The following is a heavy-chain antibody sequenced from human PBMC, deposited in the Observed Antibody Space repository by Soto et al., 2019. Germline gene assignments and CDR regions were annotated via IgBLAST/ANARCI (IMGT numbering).Heavy chain of an antibody. CDR2: IYYSGNT. Sequence: SETLSLTCSVSGGSISTGYYYWMWSRHPPGKGLEWIGNIYYSGNTYYNPSLKSRLIISIDTSKNQLSLKLSSVTAADTAVYYCARVSYYDSSGYYYFHYWGQGTLVPVSS. V-gene: IGHV4-30-4*01. CDR3: ARVSYYDSSGYYYFHY. CDR1: GGSISTGYYY. J-gene: IGHJ4*02. D-gene: IGHD3-22*01.